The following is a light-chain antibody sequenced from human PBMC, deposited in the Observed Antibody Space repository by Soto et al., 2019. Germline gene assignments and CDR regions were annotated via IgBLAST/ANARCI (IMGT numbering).Light chain of an antibody. J-gene: IGLJ2*01. Sequence: QSALTQPPSASWSPGQSVTISCTGTSSDVGGYNYVSWYQQHPGKAPQLMIYDFSKRPSGVPDRFSDSKAGNSASLTVSGLQAEDEADYYRSSYAGSNMLIFGGGTKLTVL. CDR3: SSYAGSNMLI. V-gene: IGLV2-8*01. CDR1: SSDVGGYNY. CDR2: DFS.